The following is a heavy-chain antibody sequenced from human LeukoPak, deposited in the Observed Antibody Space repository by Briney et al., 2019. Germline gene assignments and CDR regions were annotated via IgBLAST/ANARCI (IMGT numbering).Heavy chain of an antibody. V-gene: IGHV4-59*12. CDR2: IYYSGST. CDR3: AREERYSSSWVRYYYYGMDV. Sequence: SETLSLTCTVSGGSISSYYWSWIRQPPGKGLEWIGYIYYSGSTNYNPSLKSRATISVDTTKNQFSLKLSSVTAADTAVYYCAREERYSSSWVRYYYYGMDVWGQGTKVTVSS. CDR1: GGSISSYY. D-gene: IGHD6-13*01. J-gene: IGHJ6*02.